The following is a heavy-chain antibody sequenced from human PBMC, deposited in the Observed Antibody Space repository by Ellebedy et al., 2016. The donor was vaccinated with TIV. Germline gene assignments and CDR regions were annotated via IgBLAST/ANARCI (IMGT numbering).Heavy chain of an antibody. J-gene: IGHJ4*02. Sequence: PGGSLRLSCAASGFTFSSYAMRWVRQAPGRGLEWVSTVIDSGGDTYYADSVKGRFTISRDNSKNTLYLQMNSLRAEDTAVYYCAKDSNWSFDYWGQGNLVTVSS. CDR3: AKDSNWSFDY. D-gene: IGHD1-1*01. V-gene: IGHV3-23*01. CDR1: GFTFSSYA. CDR2: VIDSGGDT.